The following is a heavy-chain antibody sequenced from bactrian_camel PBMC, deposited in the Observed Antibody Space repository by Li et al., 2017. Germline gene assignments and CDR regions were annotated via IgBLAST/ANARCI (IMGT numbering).Heavy chain of an antibody. CDR2: VNSGGDST. CDR3: NAKLEVGYSGSWCTEVSDY. CDR1: GFGFSTYA. D-gene: IGHD1*01. V-gene: IGHV3S40*01. J-gene: IGHJ4*01. Sequence: VQLVESGGGLVQPGGSLRLSCAASGFGFSTYAMSWVRQAPGKGLEWVSTVNSGGDSTYYTDSVKGRFTISQDKAKDTVYLQMNSLKPEDTAMYYCNAKLEVGYSGSWCTEVSDYWGQGTQVTVS.